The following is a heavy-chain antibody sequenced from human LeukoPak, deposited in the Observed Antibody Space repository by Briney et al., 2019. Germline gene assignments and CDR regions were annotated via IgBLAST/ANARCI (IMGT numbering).Heavy chain of an antibody. CDR3: TRPNSSGWSGLGD. D-gene: IGHD6-19*01. Sequence: PGGSLRLSCAASGFSFSSYSIHWVRQASGKGLEWVGRIRSKTNNYATAYTTSLKGRFIISRDDSKNTAYLQMNSLKTEDTAVYYCTRPNSSGWSGLGDWGQGTLVIVSS. CDR2: IRSKTNNYAT. J-gene: IGHJ4*02. CDR1: GFSFSSYS. V-gene: IGHV3-73*01.